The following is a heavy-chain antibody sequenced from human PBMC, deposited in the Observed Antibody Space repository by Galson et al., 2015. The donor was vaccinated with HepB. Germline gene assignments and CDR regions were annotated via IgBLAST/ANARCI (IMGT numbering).Heavy chain of an antibody. CDR3: AKVKGEPLPFDY. V-gene: IGHV3-23*01. CDR2: ISGSGGST. Sequence: SLRLSCAASGFTFSSYSMSWVRQAPGKGLEWVSSISGSGGSTYYADSVKGRFTISRDSSKNTVYLQMNSLRAEDTAVYYCAKVKGEPLPFDYWGRGTLVTVSS. CDR1: GFTFSSYS. J-gene: IGHJ4*02. D-gene: IGHD1-26*01.